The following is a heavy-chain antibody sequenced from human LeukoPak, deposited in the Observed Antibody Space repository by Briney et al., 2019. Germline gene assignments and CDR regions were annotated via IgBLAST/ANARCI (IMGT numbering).Heavy chain of an antibody. J-gene: IGHJ4*02. D-gene: IGHD5-24*01. CDR1: GGSISSSSYY. Sequence: SETLSLTCTVSGGSISSSSYYWGWIRQPPGKGLEWIGSIYYSGSTYYNPSLKSRVTISVDTSKNQFSLKLSSVTAADTAVYYCAGGRRDAYNYNYWGQGTLVTVSS. CDR2: IYYSGST. V-gene: IGHV4-39*07. CDR3: AGGRRDAYNYNY.